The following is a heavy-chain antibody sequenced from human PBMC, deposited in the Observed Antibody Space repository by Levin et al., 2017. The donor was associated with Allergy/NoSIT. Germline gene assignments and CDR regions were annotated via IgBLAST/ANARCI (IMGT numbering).Heavy chain of an antibody. CDR1: GYTFTGYY. V-gene: IGHV1-2*02. CDR2: INPNSGGT. J-gene: IGHJ6*02. Sequence: GESLKISCQASGYTFTGYYMYWVRQAPGQRLELMGWINPNSGGTNYAQKFQGRVSMTRDTSISTAYMELRRLSSDDTAVYYCARELMASDSNYFYGMDVWGQGTTVTVS. D-gene: IGHD5-24*01. CDR3: ARELMASDSNYFYGMDV.